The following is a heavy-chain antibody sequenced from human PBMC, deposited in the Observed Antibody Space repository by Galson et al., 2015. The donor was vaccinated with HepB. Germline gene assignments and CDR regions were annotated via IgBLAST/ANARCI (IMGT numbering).Heavy chain of an antibody. D-gene: IGHD6-13*01. Sequence: ITSSSYYWGWIRRPPGKGLEWIGSIYYSGSSYYRPSLQSRVTLSVDTSKNQFSLKLSSVTAADTAVYYCARIEQQLVSYWGQGTLVTVSS. V-gene: IGHV4-39*01. J-gene: IGHJ4*02. CDR1: ITSSSYY. CDR2: IYYSGSS. CDR3: ARIEQQLVSY.